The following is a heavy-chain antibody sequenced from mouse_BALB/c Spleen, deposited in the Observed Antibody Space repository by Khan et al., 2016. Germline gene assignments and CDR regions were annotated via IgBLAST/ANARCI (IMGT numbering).Heavy chain of an antibody. CDR2: ISYDGSN. D-gene: IGHD2-1*01. V-gene: IGHV3-6*02. J-gene: IGHJ3*01. CDR1: GYSITSGYY. CDR3: ARGGYYCNVWFAY. Sequence: EVKLQESGPGLVKPSQSLSLTCSVTGYSITSGYYWNWIRQFPGNKLEWMGYISYDGSNNYNPSLKNRISITRDTSKNQFFLKLNSVTTEDTATXYRARGGYYCNVWFAYRGQGTLVTVSA.